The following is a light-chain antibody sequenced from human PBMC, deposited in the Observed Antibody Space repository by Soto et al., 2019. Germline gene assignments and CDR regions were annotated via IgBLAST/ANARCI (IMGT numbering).Light chain of an antibody. V-gene: IGKV3-15*01. CDR3: QQYNNWPLT. J-gene: IGKJ5*01. Sequence: EIVMTQSPATLSVSPGERATLSCRASQSVSSNLAWYQQKPGQAPRLLIYGASTRATGIPARFSGSGSGTKFTLTISSLQSEDFAVYYGQQYNNWPLTFGQGTRLEIK. CDR1: QSVSSN. CDR2: GAS.